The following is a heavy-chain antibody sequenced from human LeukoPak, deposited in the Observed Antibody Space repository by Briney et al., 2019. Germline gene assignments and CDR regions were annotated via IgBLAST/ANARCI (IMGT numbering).Heavy chain of an antibody. CDR3: ARQYGDEGDY. CDR2: ISSSGSAK. D-gene: IGHD4-17*01. Sequence: PGGSLRLSCAASAFSLSTYEMNWVRQAPGKGLEWLSYISSSGSAKYYADSVKGRFTVSRDNSKNTLYLQMNNVRGEDTAVYYCARQYGDEGDYWGQGTLVTVSS. CDR1: AFSLSTYE. J-gene: IGHJ4*02. V-gene: IGHV3-48*03.